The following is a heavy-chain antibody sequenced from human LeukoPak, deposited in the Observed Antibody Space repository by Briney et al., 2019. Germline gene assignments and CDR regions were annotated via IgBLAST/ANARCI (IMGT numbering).Heavy chain of an antibody. CDR2: ISSSGSTI. Sequence: GGSLRLSCAASGFTFSSYEMNWVRQAPGKGLEWVSYISSSGSTIYYADSVKGRFTISRDNAKNSLYLQMNSLRAEDTAVYYCAREGSYYAFDYWAREPWSPSPQ. CDR1: GFTFSSYE. CDR3: AREGSYYAFDY. J-gene: IGHJ4*02. D-gene: IGHD1-26*01. V-gene: IGHV3-48*03.